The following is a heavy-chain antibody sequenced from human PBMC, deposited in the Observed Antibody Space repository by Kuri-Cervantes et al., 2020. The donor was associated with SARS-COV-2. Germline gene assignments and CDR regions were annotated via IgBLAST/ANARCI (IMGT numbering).Heavy chain of an antibody. D-gene: IGHD6-6*01. CDR1: GGSISSYY. CDR2: IYYSGST. Sequence: SETLSLTCTVSGGSISSYYWSWIRQPPGKGLEWIGYIYYSGSTNYNPSLKSRVTISVDTSKNQFSLKLSSVTAADTAVYYCARGIEIAALGTYWFDPWGQGTRVTVSS. J-gene: IGHJ5*02. V-gene: IGHV4-59*01. CDR3: ARGIEIAALGTYWFDP.